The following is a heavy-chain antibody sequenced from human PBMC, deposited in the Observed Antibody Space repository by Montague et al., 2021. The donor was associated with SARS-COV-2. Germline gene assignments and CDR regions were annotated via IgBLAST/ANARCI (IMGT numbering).Heavy chain of an antibody. D-gene: IGHD1-26*01. CDR3: AREVGRYCDWRPDS. CDR2: IYTSGST. CDR1: GGSISSGNYY. Sequence: TLSLTCTVSGGSISSGNYYWSWIRQPAGKGLEWIGRIYTSGSTNYNPSLKSRVTISADTSKNRFSLKLSSMTAADTAVYYCAREVGRYCDWRPDSWGQGTLVTVSS. J-gene: IGHJ4*02. V-gene: IGHV4-61*02.